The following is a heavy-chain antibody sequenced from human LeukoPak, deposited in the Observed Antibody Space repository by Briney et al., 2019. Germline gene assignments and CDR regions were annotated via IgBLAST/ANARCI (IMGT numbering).Heavy chain of an antibody. CDR1: GYTFTGYY. D-gene: IGHD6-13*01. V-gene: IGHV1-2*04. Sequence: ASVKVSCKASGYTFTGYYMHWVRQAPGQGLEWMGWINPNSGGTNYAQKFQGWVTMTRDTSISTAYMELSRLRSDDTAVYYCARDRYVAAAGYYYYYYGMDVWGQGTTVTVSS. J-gene: IGHJ6*02. CDR3: ARDRYVAAAGYYYYYYGMDV. CDR2: INPNSGGT.